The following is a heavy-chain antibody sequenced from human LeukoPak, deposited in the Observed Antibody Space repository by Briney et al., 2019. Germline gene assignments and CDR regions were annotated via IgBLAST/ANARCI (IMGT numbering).Heavy chain of an antibody. Sequence: ASVKVSCKASGYTFTSYYMHWVRQAPGQGLEWMGIINPSGGSTSYAQKFQGRVTMTRDTSTSTVYMGLSSLRSEDTAVYYCARVVYYYDSSGYYPLGYWGQGTLVTVSS. CDR2: INPSGGST. CDR1: GYTFTSYY. D-gene: IGHD3-22*01. CDR3: ARVVYYYDSSGYYPLGY. J-gene: IGHJ4*02. V-gene: IGHV1-46*01.